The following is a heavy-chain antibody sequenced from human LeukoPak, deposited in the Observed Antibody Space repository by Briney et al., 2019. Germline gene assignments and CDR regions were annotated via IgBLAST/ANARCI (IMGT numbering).Heavy chain of an antibody. CDR2: IYYSGST. CDR1: GGSISSGGYY. CDR3: ARESEEFDY. Sequence: SETLSPTCTVSGGSISSGGYYWRWIRQHPGKGLEWIGYIYYSGSTYYNPSLKSRVTISVDTSKNQFPLKLSSVTAADTAVYYCARESEEFDYWGQGTLVTVSS. J-gene: IGHJ4*02. V-gene: IGHV4-31*03.